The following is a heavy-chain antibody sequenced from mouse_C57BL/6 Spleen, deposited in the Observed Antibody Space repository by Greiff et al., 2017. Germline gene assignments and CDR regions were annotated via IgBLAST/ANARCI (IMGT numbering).Heavy chain of an antibody. J-gene: IGHJ3*01. CDR1: GYSFTGYY. D-gene: IGHD2-1*01. V-gene: IGHV1-42*01. CDR3: ARPYGNSAWFAY. Sequence: VQLKESGPELVKPGASVKISCKASGYSFTGYYMNWVKQSPEKSLEWIGELNPSTGGTTYNQKFKAKATLTVDKSSSTAYMQLKSLTSEDSAVYYCARPYGNSAWFAYWGQGTLVTVSA. CDR2: LNPSTGGT.